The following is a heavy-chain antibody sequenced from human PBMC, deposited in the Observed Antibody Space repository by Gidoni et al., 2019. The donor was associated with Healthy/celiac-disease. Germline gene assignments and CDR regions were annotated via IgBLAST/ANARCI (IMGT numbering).Heavy chain of an antibody. CDR2: IYYSGST. CDR3: ARLAAGEEGDYDAFDI. CDR1: GGSISSSSYY. J-gene: IGHJ3*02. Sequence: KPSETLSLTCTVSGGSISSSSYYRGWIRQPPGKGLEWIGSIYYSGSTYYNPSLKSRVTISVDTSKNQFSLKLSSVTAADTAVYYCARLAAGEEGDYDAFDIWGQGTMVTVSS. V-gene: IGHV4-39*01. D-gene: IGHD4-17*01.